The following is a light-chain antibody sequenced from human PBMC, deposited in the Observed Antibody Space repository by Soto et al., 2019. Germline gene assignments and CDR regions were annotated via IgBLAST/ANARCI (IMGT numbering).Light chain of an antibody. Sequence: QSALTQPASVSGSPGQSITISCTGTSRDVGGDNYVSWYQQHPDRAPKVMIYEDSNRPSGVSNRFSGSKSGNTASLTISGLQAADDADYYCSSFTSSTTLVVFGTGTKLTVL. CDR3: SSFTSSTTLVV. CDR2: EDS. J-gene: IGLJ1*01. CDR1: SRDVGGDNY. V-gene: IGLV2-14*01.